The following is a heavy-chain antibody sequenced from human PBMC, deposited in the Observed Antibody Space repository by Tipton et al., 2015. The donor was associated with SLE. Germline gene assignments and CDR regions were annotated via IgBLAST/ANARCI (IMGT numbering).Heavy chain of an antibody. Sequence: QLVQSGTEVKKSGESLKISCQASGYSFTSYWIVWVRQMPGKGLEWMGVIYPGESETRYSPSFQGQVTISADRSTAYLPWSSLKSSDTAMYYCAGRGSQLGFDVWGQGTMVTVSS. D-gene: IGHD1-26*01. V-gene: IGHV5-51*03. CDR2: IYPGESET. CDR1: GYSFTSYW. CDR3: AGRGSQLGFDV. J-gene: IGHJ3*01.